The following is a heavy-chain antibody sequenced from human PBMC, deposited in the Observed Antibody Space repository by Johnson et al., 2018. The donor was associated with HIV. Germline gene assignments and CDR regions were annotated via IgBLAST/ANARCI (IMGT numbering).Heavy chain of an antibody. Sequence: QVQVVESGGGLVQPGGSLRLSCAASRYGMHWVRQAPGKGLEWVAFIQFDGRNKYYGDSVKGRFTISRDNAKNTLYLQMNSLRAEDTAVYYCARWGEQQLVNAFDIWGQGTMVTVSS. D-gene: IGHD6-13*01. CDR3: ARWGEQQLVNAFDI. CDR1: SRYG. V-gene: IGHV3-30*02. J-gene: IGHJ3*02. CDR2: IQFDGRNK.